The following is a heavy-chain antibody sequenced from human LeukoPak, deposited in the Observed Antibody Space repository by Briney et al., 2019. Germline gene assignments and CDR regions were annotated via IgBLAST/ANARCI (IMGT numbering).Heavy chain of an antibody. V-gene: IGHV3-15*01. CDR1: GFTFSNAW. CDR2: IKSKTDGGTT. D-gene: IGHD4-17*01. CDR3: TTRGDYGPYYFDY. J-gene: IGHJ4*02. Sequence: GGSLRPSCAASGFTFSNAWMSWVRQAPGKGLEWVGRIKSKTDGGTTDYAAPVKGRFTISRDDSKNTLYLQMNSLKTEDTAVYYCTTRGDYGPYYFDYWGQGTLVTVSS.